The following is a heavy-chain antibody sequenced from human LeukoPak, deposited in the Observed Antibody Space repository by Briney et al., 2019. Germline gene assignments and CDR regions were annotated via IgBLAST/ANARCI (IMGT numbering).Heavy chain of an antibody. CDR2: ISYNGGSR. V-gene: IGHV3-23*01. CDR1: GFTFSRFA. Sequence: GGSLRLSCAASGFTFSRFAINWVRQAPGKGLEWVSGISYNGGSRFYADSVKGRFTISRDNSKNTVFLQMNGLRAEDTAVYYCAKDEYGSGTYYLNNWFDPWGQGILVTVSS. D-gene: IGHD3-10*01. J-gene: IGHJ5*02. CDR3: AKDEYGSGTYYLNNWFDP.